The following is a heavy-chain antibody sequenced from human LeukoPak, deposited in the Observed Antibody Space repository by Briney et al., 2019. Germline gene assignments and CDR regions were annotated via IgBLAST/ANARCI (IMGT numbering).Heavy chain of an antibody. V-gene: IGHV1-69*05. J-gene: IGHJ4*02. CDR2: LIPIFGPA. CDR3: ARGYPDMDYYDCSGNYSYYFDY. CDR1: GRTFSSYA. D-gene: IGHD3-22*01. Sequence: SSVKLSCKASGRTFSSYAMSWVRQAPGQGLEGMGGLIPIFGPANCAQKFQRRVTITTDESTSTAYMELSSLRSEDTAVYYCARGYPDMDYYDCSGNYSYYFDYWGQGTLVTVSS.